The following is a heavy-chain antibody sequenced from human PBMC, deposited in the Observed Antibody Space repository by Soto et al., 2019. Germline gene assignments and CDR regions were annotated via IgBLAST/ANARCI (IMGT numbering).Heavy chain of an antibody. D-gene: IGHD3-3*01. J-gene: IGHJ4*02. CDR3: ARGASDLPHNVLRFLEWLLPYFEY. CDR1: GGTIRSHY. Sequence: PSQPQPLTCTVSGGTIRSHYWSWIRQPPGKGLEWIGYIYYSGSTNYNPSLKSRVTISVDTSKNQFSLKLSSVTAADTAVYYCARGASDLPHNVLRFLEWLLPYFEYWGEGTLVTVSS. CDR2: IYYSGST. V-gene: IGHV4-59*11.